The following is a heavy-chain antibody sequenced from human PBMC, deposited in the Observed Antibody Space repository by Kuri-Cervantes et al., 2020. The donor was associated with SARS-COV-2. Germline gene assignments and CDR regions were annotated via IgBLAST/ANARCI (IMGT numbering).Heavy chain of an antibody. V-gene: IGHV4-59*08. Sequence: SETLSLTCPVSGYSITDRYWSWIRQPPGKGREWIGNNNYGGNTNYNPSLKSRVAIPRDTSKNPVFLILRSVTAADTAGYYCARRTDWFDSWGQGSLVTVSS. CDR2: NNYGGNT. CDR3: ARRTDWFDS. CDR1: GYSITDRY. J-gene: IGHJ5*01.